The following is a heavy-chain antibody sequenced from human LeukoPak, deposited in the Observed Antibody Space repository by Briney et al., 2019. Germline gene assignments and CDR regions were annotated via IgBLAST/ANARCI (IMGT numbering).Heavy chain of an antibody. Sequence: PGGSLRLSCAASGFTFSSYSMNWVRQAPGKGLEWVSSISSSSSYIYYADSVKGRFTISRDNAKNSLYLQMNSLRAEDTAVYYCARDPLPGVAAAGFDYWGQGTLVTVSS. CDR3: ARDPLPGVAAAGFDY. V-gene: IGHV3-21*01. CDR1: GFTFSSYS. J-gene: IGHJ4*02. CDR2: ISSSSSYI. D-gene: IGHD6-13*01.